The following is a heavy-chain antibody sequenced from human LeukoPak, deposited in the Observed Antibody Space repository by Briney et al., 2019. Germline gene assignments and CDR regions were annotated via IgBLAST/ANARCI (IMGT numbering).Heavy chain of an antibody. CDR2: TSSSSSYI. J-gene: IGHJ4*02. D-gene: IGHD3-22*01. CDR3: ARGAHYYYDSSGYSYGDDY. CDR1: GFTFTNYN. Sequence: GGSLRLSCAASGFTFTNYNMNWVRQAPGKGLEWVSSTSSSSSYIYCADSVKGRFTISRDNAKNSLYLQMNSLRAEDTAVYYCARGAHYYYDSSGYSYGDDYWGQGTLVTVSS. V-gene: IGHV3-21*01.